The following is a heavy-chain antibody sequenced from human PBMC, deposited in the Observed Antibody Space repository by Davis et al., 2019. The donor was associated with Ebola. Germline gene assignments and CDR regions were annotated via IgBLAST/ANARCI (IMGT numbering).Heavy chain of an antibody. V-gene: IGHV4-4*07. CDR3: ARDPGTTVTTRNAFDI. J-gene: IGHJ3*02. Sequence: PSETLSLTCAVYGGSFSGYYWSWIRQPAGKGLEWIGRIYTSGSTNYNPSLKSRVTISVDTSKNQSSLKLSSVTAADTAVYYCARDPGTTVTTRNAFDIWGQGTMVTVSS. CDR2: IYTSGST. CDR1: GGSFSGYY. D-gene: IGHD4-11*01.